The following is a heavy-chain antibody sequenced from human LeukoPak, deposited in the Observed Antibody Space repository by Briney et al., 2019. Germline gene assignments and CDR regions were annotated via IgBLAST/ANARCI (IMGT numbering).Heavy chain of an antibody. Sequence: ASVKVSCKASGYTFSSYDTNWVRQATGQGLEWMGWMNPNSGNTGYAQKFQGRVTMTRDTTTSTAYMELYSLRSEDTAVYYCARGLRAGFIEEVTSIWGQGTLVTVSS. V-gene: IGHV1-8*01. CDR1: GYTFSSYD. J-gene: IGHJ4*02. CDR2: MNPNSGNT. D-gene: IGHD3-16*01. CDR3: ARGLRAGFIEEVTSI.